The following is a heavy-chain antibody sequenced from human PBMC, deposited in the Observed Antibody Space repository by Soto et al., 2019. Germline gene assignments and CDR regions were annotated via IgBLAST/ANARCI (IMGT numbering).Heavy chain of an antibody. J-gene: IGHJ6*02. CDR2: TYYRSKWYN. D-gene: IGHD3-10*01. CDR1: GDSVSSNGAA. Sequence: PSQTLSLTCSISGDSVSSNGAAWNWSRQSPSRGLEWLGRTYYRSKWYNDYAVSVKSRITINPDTSKNQFSLQLNSVTLEDTAVYYCARVHCNPLGANYSYYGLYVWGQGTTVTLSS. V-gene: IGHV6-1*01. CDR3: ARVHCNPLGANYSYYGLYV.